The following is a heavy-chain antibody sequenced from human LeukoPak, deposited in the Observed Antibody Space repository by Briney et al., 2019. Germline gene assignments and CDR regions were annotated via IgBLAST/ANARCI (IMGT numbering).Heavy chain of an antibody. J-gene: IGHJ3*02. Sequence: ASVKVSCKASGGTFSSYAISWVRQAPGQGLEWMGRIIPILGIANYAQKFQGRVTITADKSTSTAYMELSSLRSEDTAVYYCARGAIAGTPLHDAFDIWGQGTMVTVSS. CDR3: ARGAIAGTPLHDAFDI. CDR1: GGTFSSYA. D-gene: IGHD6-13*01. V-gene: IGHV1-69*04. CDR2: IIPILGIA.